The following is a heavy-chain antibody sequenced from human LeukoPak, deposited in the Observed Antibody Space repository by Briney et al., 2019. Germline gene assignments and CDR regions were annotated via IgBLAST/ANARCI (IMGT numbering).Heavy chain of an antibody. CDR3: ARVDSRTAQFDY. V-gene: IGHV3-66*01. CDR2: IYSGGST. CDR1: GFNVSSNY. Sequence: PGGSLRLSCAVSGFNVSSNYLNWVRQAPGKEPEWVSVIYSGGSTYYADSVKGRLTISRDNSKNTLYLQMNSLRAEDTAVYHCARVDSRTAQFDYWGQGTLVTVSS. D-gene: IGHD6-13*01. J-gene: IGHJ4*02.